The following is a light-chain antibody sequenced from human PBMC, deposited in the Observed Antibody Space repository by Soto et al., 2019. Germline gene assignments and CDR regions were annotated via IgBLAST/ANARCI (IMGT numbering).Light chain of an antibody. Sequence: EIVLTQSPVTLSLSPGERATLSCRASQSVSSYLAWYQQKPGQAPRLLIYDASNRATGIPARFSGSGSGTEFTLTINSLQPEDVATYYCQKYDSAPWTFGQGTKVDIK. CDR1: QSVSSY. CDR2: DAS. CDR3: QKYDSAPWT. J-gene: IGKJ1*01. V-gene: IGKV3-11*01.